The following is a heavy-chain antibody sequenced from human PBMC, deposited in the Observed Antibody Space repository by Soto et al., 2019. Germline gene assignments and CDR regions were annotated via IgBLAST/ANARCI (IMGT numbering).Heavy chain of an antibody. Sequence: QVQLVQSGAEVKKPGSSVTVSCKASGGTFNSHAVNWVRRAPGQGLEWMGGFIPVLGTANYAQKFQGRLTITADRSKTTTYVELTSLVSEDTAVYYCARGAFGGGYYANFDHWGQGTLVTVSS. V-gene: IGHV1-69*06. D-gene: IGHD3-3*01. CDR1: GGTFNSHA. CDR2: FIPVLGTA. CDR3: ARGAFGGGYYANFDH. J-gene: IGHJ4*02.